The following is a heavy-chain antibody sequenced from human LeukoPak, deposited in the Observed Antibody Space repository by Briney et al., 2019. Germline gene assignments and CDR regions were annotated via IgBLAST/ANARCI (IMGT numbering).Heavy chain of an antibody. CDR2: IRYDGSDQ. J-gene: IGHJ4*02. V-gene: IGHV3-30*02. Sequence: GGSLRLSCAASGFTFSSYGMHWVRQAPGKGLEWVAFIRYDGSDQYYADSVKGRFTISRDNSKNTLYLQMNSLRAEDTAVYYCARDYGSGSPAFDYWGQGTLVTVSS. CDR1: GFTFSSYG. D-gene: IGHD3-10*01. CDR3: ARDYGSGSPAFDY.